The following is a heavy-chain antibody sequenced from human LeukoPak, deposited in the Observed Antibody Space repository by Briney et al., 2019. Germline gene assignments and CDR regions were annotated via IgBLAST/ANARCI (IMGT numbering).Heavy chain of an antibody. CDR2: IKPDGNER. Sequence: PGGSLRLSCAASGFTFNTYWISWVRQAPGKGLQWVANIKPDGNERYYVDYVKGRFTISRDNARSSLYLQMNSLRVVDTAIYYCARRQWTAFDFWGQGTMVTVSS. D-gene: IGHD6-19*01. CDR3: ARRQWTAFDF. J-gene: IGHJ3*01. V-gene: IGHV3-7*01. CDR1: GFTFNTYW.